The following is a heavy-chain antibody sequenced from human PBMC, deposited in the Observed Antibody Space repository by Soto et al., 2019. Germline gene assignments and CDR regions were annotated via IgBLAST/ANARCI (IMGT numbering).Heavy chain of an antibody. J-gene: IGHJ5*02. CDR1: GYTFTSYD. V-gene: IGHV1-8*01. Sequence: QVQLVQSGAEVKKPGASVKVSCKASGYTFTSYDINWVRQATGQGLEWMGWMNPNSGNTGYAQKFQGRSTRTRKTSKSTAKRGRSGLRSEARAWFSLAGGVGARFCSAPWGQGTWSPSPQ. CDR3: AGGVGARFCSAP. CDR2: MNPNSGNT. D-gene: IGHD3-3*01.